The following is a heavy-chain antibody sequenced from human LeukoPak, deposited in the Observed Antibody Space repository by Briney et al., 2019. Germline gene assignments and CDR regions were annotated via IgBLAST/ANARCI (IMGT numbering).Heavy chain of an antibody. D-gene: IGHD2-15*01. CDR1: SGSFSGYY. CDR2: INDSGSV. J-gene: IGHJ4*02. V-gene: IGHV4-34*01. CDR3: ARRLVDSGASQVSDD. Sequence: SETLSLTCAVYSGSFSGYYWSWIRKPPGKGLKWMEEINDSGSVNCNPSLKNRVTLSVDTSKNQFSLRLSSVAAADTAVYYCARRLVDSGASQVSDDWGQGTLVTVSS.